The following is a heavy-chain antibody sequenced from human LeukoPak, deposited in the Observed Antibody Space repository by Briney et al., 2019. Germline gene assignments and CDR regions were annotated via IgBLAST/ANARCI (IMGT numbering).Heavy chain of an antibody. V-gene: IGHV3-23*01. CDR1: GFTFSSYA. CDR3: AKSNQYRSGGSCSPDP. J-gene: IGHJ5*02. D-gene: IGHD2-15*01. Sequence: PGGSLRLSYAASGFTFSSYAMSWVRQAPGKGLEWVSAISGSGGSTYYADSVKGRFTISRDNSKTTLYLQMNSMRAEDTAAYYYAKSNQYRSGGSCSPDPWGQGTLVTVSS. CDR2: ISGSGGST.